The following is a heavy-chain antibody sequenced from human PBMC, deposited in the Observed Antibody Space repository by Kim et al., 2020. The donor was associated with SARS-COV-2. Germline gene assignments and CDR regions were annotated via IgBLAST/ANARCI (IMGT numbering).Heavy chain of an antibody. J-gene: IGHJ6*04. D-gene: IGHD3-10*01. CDR3: ARERFRRGSVSYSGMYG. CDR1: GDSVSSNSAA. V-gene: IGHV6-1*01. Sequence: SQTLSLTCAISGDSVSSNSAAWHWIRQSPSRGLSFLFSPSSLSKLFHSYAVSVKSRITINPDTSKNQVSLQLNSVTPEDTAVYYCARERFRRGSVSYSGMYGWGKGTPVTVSS. CDR2: PSSLSKLFH.